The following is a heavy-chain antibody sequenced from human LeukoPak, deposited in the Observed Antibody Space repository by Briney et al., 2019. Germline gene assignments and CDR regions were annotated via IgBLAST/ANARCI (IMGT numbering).Heavy chain of an antibody. CDR3: ARGRKILVGDTNAGDTLDY. CDR2: INPNGGGT. CDR1: GYTLTGYY. J-gene: IGHJ4*02. Sequence: GASVKVSCKASGYTLTGYYMHWVGQAPGQGLEWMGWINPNGGGTDYAQKFQGRVPMTRDTSISPAYLDRSRLKSDDTAVYYCARGRKILVGDTNAGDTLDYWARGTRVNVSS. D-gene: IGHD1-26*01. V-gene: IGHV1-2*02.